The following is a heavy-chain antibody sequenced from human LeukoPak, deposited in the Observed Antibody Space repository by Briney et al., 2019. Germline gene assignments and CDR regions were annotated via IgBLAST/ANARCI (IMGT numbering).Heavy chain of an antibody. CDR3: ARGHTRITMIRGSRSAYYFDY. CDR1: GYSISSGYY. V-gene: IGHV4-38-2*02. D-gene: IGHD3-10*01. J-gene: IGHJ4*02. Sequence: SETLSLTCTVSGYSISSGYYWAWIRQPPGKGLEWIGSIYHSGSTYYNPSLKSRVTISVDTSKNQFSLKLSSVTAADTAVYYCARGHTRITMIRGSRSAYYFDYWGQGTLVTVSS. CDR2: IYHSGST.